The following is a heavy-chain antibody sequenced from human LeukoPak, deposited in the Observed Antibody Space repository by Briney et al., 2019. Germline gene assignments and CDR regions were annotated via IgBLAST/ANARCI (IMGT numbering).Heavy chain of an antibody. CDR2: TRGRGGNT. CDR1: GFTFSSYG. V-gene: IGHV3-23*01. CDR3: AREILGGFNPGAY. D-gene: IGHD1-14*01. Sequence: GGSLRLSCAASGFTFSSYGMSWVRQAPGKGLEWVSATRGRGGNTYYADSVKGRFTISRDNSKNTLYLQMNSLRAEDTAVYYCAREILGGFNPGAYWGQGTLVTVSS. J-gene: IGHJ4*02.